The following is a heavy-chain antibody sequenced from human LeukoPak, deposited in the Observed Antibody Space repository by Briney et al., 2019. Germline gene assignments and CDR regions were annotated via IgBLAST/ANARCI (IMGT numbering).Heavy chain of an antibody. CDR1: GFTFSSYW. V-gene: IGHV3-23*01. D-gene: IGHD3-10*01. CDR2: ISGSGGST. J-gene: IGHJ4*02. CDR3: AKVPSSDLEFDY. Sequence: GGSLRLSCAASGFTFSSYWMSWVRQAPGKGLEWVSAISGSGGSTYYADSVKGRFTISRDNSKNTLYLQMNSLRAEDTAVYYCAKVPSSDLEFDYWGQGTLVTVSS.